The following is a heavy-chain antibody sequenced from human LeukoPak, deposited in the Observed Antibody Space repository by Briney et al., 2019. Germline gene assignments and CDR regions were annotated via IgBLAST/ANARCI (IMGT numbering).Heavy chain of an antibody. D-gene: IGHD4-17*01. CDR1: GGTFSSYA. CDR2: IIPIFGTA. Sequence: ASVKVSCKASGGTFSSYAISWVRQAPGQGLEWMGGIIPIFGTANYAQKFQGGVTTTADESTSTAYMELSSLRSEDTAVYYCASPRDYGDYSNYFDYWGQGTLVTVSS. J-gene: IGHJ4*02. V-gene: IGHV1-69*13. CDR3: ASPRDYGDYSNYFDY.